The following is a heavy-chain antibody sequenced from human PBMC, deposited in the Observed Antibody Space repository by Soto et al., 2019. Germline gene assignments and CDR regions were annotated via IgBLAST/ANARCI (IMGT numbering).Heavy chain of an antibody. V-gene: IGHV1-18*01. D-gene: IGHD6-13*01. CDR3: AREPPRATAGLNYFDP. J-gene: IGHJ5*02. Sequence: QVQLVQSGTEVKEPGASVKISCKASGYTFTNFGISRVRQAPGQGLEWMGWISAFNGHTHYAQKFQGRVTLTTDTYTTTAFLELRSLRSDDTAVYFCAREPPRATAGLNYFDPWGQGALVSVSS. CDR2: ISAFNGHT. CDR1: GYTFTNFG.